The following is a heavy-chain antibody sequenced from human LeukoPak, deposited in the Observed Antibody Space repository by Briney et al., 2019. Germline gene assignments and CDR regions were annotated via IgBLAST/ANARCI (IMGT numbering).Heavy chain of an antibody. V-gene: IGHV3-21*01. CDR1: GFTFSSYS. Sequence: GGPLRLSCAASGFTFSSYSMNWVRQAPGKGLEWVSSISSSSSYIYYAGSVKGRFTISRDNAKNSLYLQMNSLRAEDTAVYYCAREDSSGYYEEGWFDPWGQGTLVTVSS. CDR3: AREDSSGYYEEGWFDP. CDR2: ISSSSSYI. D-gene: IGHD3-22*01. J-gene: IGHJ5*02.